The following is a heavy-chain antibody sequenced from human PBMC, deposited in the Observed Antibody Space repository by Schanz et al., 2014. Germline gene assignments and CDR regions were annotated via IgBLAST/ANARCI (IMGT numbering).Heavy chain of an antibody. CDR1: GYTFTSYD. V-gene: IGHV1-8*01. J-gene: IGHJ5*02. Sequence: QVQLVQSGTEVKKPGASVKVSCTASGYTFTSYDINWVRQAPGQGLEWLGWMNPNSGNTNYAQKVQGRVAMTTDTSTGTAYMELRSLRSDDTAVYYCATLDYADSVSWGQGVRVIVSS. D-gene: IGHD4-17*01. CDR2: MNPNSGNT. CDR3: ATLDYADSVS.